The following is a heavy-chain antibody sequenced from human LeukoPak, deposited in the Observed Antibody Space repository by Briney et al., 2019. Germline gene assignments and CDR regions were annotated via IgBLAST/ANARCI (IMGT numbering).Heavy chain of an antibody. D-gene: IGHD3-22*01. Sequence: SETLSLTCTVSGGSISSYYWSWIRQPAGKGLEWIGRIYTSGSTNYNPSLKSRVTMSVDTSKNQFPLKLSSVTAADTAVYYCASEHYYDSSESYWGQGTLVTVSS. CDR2: IYTSGST. V-gene: IGHV4-4*07. CDR1: GGSISSYY. CDR3: ASEHYYDSSESY. J-gene: IGHJ4*02.